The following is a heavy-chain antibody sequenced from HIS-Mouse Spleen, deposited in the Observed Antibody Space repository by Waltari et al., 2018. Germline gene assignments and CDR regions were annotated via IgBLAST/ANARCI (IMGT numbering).Heavy chain of an antibody. Sequence: QLQLQESGPGLVKPSETLSLTCTVSGGSISSSSYYWGWIRQPPGKGLEWIGSIYYSGSTSYHPSLTSRFTISVDTSKNQFSLKLSSVTAADTAVYYCAREIPYSSSWYDWYFDLWGRGTLVTVSS. J-gene: IGHJ2*01. V-gene: IGHV4-39*07. CDR3: AREIPYSSSWYDWYFDL. CDR1: GGSISSSSYY. D-gene: IGHD6-13*01. CDR2: IYYSGST.